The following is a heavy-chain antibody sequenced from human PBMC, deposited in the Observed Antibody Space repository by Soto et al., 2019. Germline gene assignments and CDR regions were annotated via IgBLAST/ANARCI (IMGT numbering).Heavy chain of an antibody. V-gene: IGHV3-30*18. J-gene: IGHJ6*02. D-gene: IGHD2-21*01. CDR2: MSPDESHT. CDR1: GFTFSSYS. Sequence: QVPLVESGGGVVQPGRSLRLSCATSGFTFSSYSIHWVRQAPGKGLEWVAVMSPDESHTYYADSVKGRFTISRDNSKCTLYLQMNRLRPEDTAMYYCAKDIPLWGSYGMDVWGQVTTVIVSS. CDR3: AKDIPLWGSYGMDV.